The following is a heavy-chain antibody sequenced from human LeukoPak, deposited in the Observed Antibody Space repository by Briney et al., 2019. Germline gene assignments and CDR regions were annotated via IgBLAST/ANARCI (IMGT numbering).Heavy chain of an antibody. CDR3: AAHCGGDCYYAFDI. D-gene: IGHD2-21*02. CDR1: GFTFSSYG. Sequence: GGSLRLSCAASGFTFSSYGMHWVRQAPGKGLEWVAVISYDGSNKYYADSVKGRFTTSRDNSKNTLYLQMNSLRAEDTAVYYCAAHCGGDCYYAFDIWGQGTMVTVSS. J-gene: IGHJ3*02. V-gene: IGHV3-30*03. CDR2: ISYDGSNK.